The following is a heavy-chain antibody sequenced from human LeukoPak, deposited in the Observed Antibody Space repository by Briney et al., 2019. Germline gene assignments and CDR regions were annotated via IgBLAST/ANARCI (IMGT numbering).Heavy chain of an antibody. CDR2: INGDNAHT. J-gene: IGHJ4*02. CDR1: GYTFTNYA. D-gene: IGHD6-19*01. CDR3: ARGGPNSGGWTLDH. V-gene: IGHV1-3*03. Sequence: GASVKVSCKTSGYTFTNYAIHWVRQAPGQRPEWMGCINGDNAHTQYSQMFQGRVTITRDTSATTAYMELSRLTSEDVAVFYCARGGPNSGGWTLDHWGQGTLVSVSS.